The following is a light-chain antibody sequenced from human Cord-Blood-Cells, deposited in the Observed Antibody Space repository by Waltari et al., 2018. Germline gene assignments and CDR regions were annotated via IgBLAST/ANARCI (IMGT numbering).Light chain of an antibody. CDR2: DAS. CDR1: QDISNY. CDR3: PQYDNLPLT. J-gene: IGKJ4*01. V-gene: IGKV1-33*01. Sequence: DIQMSQSPSSLSASVGDRVTITCQASQDISNYLKWYQQKPGKAPKLLIYDASNLETGVPSRFSGSGSGTDFTFTISSLQPEDIATYYCPQYDNLPLTFGGGTKVEIK.